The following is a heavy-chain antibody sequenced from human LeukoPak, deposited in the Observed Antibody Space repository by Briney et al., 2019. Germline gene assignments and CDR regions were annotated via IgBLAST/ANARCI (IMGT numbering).Heavy chain of an antibody. Sequence: GGSLRLSCAASGFTFASFEMDWIRQAPGKGLKWVSYISSSGSTIYYADSVKGRFTISRDNAKNSLYLQMNSLRAEDTAVYFCARERGYIYGSSFDIWGQGTMVTVSP. D-gene: IGHD5-18*01. CDR2: ISSSGSTI. CDR1: GFTFASFE. CDR3: ARERGYIYGSSFDI. J-gene: IGHJ3*02. V-gene: IGHV3-48*03.